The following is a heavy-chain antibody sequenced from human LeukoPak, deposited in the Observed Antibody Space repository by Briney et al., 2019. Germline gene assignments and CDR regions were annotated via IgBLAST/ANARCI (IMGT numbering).Heavy chain of an antibody. J-gene: IGHJ4*02. Sequence: GGSLRLSCAASGFTFGSYSMNWVRQAPGKGLEWVSSISSSSSYIYYADSVKGRFTISRDNAKNSLYLQMNSLRAEDTAVYYCARDAAPESGSFDYWGQGTLVTVSS. D-gene: IGHD1-14*01. V-gene: IGHV3-21*01. CDR3: ARDAAPESGSFDY. CDR1: GFTFGSYS. CDR2: ISSSSSYI.